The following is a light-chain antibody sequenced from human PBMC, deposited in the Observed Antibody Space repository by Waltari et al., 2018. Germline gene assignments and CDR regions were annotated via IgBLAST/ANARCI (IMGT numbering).Light chain of an antibody. J-gene: IGLJ1*01. CDR3: LLSYSGARV. CDR1: TGPVPSAHY. Sequence: QAVVTQEPSLTVSPGGTVTLTCGSSTGPVPSAHYPYWFQQKSGQAPRTLIYHTSNKHSWTPARFSGSLLGGKAALTLSGAQSEDEAEYYCLLSYSGARVFGAGTKVTVL. CDR2: HTS. V-gene: IGLV7-46*01.